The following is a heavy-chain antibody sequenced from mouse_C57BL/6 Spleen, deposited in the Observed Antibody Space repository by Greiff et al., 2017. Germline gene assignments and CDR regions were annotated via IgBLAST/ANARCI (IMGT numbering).Heavy chain of an antibody. CDR2: INPSSGYT. J-gene: IGHJ4*01. D-gene: IGHD2-4*01. V-gene: IGHV1-4*01. CDR3: AREGYDYDDGDYAMDY. Sequence: QVQLQQSGAELARPGASVKMSCKASGYTFTSYTMHWVKQRPGQGLEWIGYINPSSGYTKYNQKFKDKATLTADKSSSTAYMQLSSLTSDDSAVYYGAREGYDYDDGDYAMDYWGQGTSVTVSS. CDR1: GYTFTSYT.